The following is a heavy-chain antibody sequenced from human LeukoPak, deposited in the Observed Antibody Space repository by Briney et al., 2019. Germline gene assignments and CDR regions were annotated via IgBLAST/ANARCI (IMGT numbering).Heavy chain of an antibody. CDR2: ISYDGSNK. CDR1: GFTFSSYG. D-gene: IGHD2-15*01. Sequence: GRSLRLSCAASGFTFSSYGMHWVRQAPGKGLEWVAVISYDGSNKYYADSVKGRFTISRDNSRNTLYLQMNSLRAEDTAVYYCAKAPKGSCSGRLCYSLDYWAQGTLVAVSS. CDR3: AKAPKGSCSGRLCYSLDY. V-gene: IGHV3-30*18. J-gene: IGHJ4*02.